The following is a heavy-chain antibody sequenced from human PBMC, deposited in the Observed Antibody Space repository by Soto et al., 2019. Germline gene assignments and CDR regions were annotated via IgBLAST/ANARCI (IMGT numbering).Heavy chain of an antibody. J-gene: IGHJ4*02. D-gene: IGHD3-9*01. CDR3: AREHYDILTGQYSGLDY. CDR2: IYSGGST. CDR1: GFTVSSNY. Sequence: PGGSLRLSCAASGFTVSSNYMSWVRQAPGKGLEWVSVIYSGGSTYYADSVKGRFTISRDNSKNTLYLQMNSLRAEDTAVYYCAREHYDILTGQYSGLDYWGQGTLVTVSS. V-gene: IGHV3-53*01.